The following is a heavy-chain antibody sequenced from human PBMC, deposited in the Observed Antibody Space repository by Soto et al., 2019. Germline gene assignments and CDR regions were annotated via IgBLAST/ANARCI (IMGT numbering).Heavy chain of an antibody. Sequence: ASVKVSCKVSGYSLSDLSIHWVRQAPGKGLEWMGGLDAEDGETIYAQKLQGRGTMTEDTSTDTAYMELSSLTSEDTAMYYCATLPRTIERTPAAIWSFDSWGQGTLVSVSS. J-gene: IGHJ4*02. CDR3: ATLPRTIERTPAAIWSFDS. V-gene: IGHV1-24*01. CDR2: LDAEDGET. CDR1: GYSLSDLS. D-gene: IGHD2-2*01.